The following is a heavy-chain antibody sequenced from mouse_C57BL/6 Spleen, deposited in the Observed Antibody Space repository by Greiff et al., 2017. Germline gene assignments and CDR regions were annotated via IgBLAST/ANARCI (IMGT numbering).Heavy chain of an antibody. J-gene: IGHJ4*01. CDR1: GYAVSSYW. V-gene: IGHV1-80*01. CDR3: ERGDSNP. Sequence: LEESGAELVKPGASVKISCKASGYAVSSYWMNWVKQRPGRGLEWIGQIYPGEGDTNSNGKFKGKATLTAEKSSSTAYMQLRSLISEDSAVYFCERGDSNPWCQGTSVTVAS. CDR2: IYPGEGDT. D-gene: IGHD2-5*01.